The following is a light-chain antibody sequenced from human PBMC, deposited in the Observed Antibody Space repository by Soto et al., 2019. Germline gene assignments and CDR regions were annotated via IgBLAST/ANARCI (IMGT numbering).Light chain of an antibody. J-gene: IGLJ2*01. CDR1: SSKIGINT. Sequence: QSVLTQPPSASGTRGLRVTISCSGSSSKIGINTVNWYQQLPGTAPKLLIYSNNQRPSGVTDRFSGSKSGTSASLAISGLQSEDEADYYCAAWDDSLNGVLFGGGTNLTVL. V-gene: IGLV1-44*01. CDR3: AAWDDSLNGVL. CDR2: SNN.